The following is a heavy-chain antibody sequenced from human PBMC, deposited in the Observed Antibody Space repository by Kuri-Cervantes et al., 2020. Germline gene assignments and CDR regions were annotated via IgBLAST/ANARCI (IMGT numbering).Heavy chain of an antibody. V-gene: IGHV3-21*01. J-gene: IGHJ6*02. CDR1: GFTFSSYA. D-gene: IGHD6-13*01. Sequence: GGSLRLSCAASGFTFSSYAMHWVRQAPGKGLEWVSSISSSSSYIYYADSAKGRFTISRDNAKNSLYLQMNSLRAEDTAVYYCARDFTSRIGYSSSWYRTYYYYGMDVWGQGTTVTVSS. CDR2: ISSSSSYI. CDR3: ARDFTSRIGYSSSWYRTYYYYGMDV.